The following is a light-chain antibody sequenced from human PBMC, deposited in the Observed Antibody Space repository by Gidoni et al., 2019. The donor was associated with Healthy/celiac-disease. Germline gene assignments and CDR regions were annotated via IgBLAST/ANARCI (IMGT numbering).Light chain of an antibody. CDR1: QSISSY. V-gene: IGKV1-39*01. CDR2: AAS. Sequence: DIQMTQYPSSLSASVGDRVTITCRASQSISSYLNWYQQKPGKAPKLLIYAASSLQSGVPSRFSGSGSGTDFTLTISSQQPEDFATYYCQQSYSTPVTFGQGTRLEIK. J-gene: IGKJ5*01. CDR3: QQSYSTPVT.